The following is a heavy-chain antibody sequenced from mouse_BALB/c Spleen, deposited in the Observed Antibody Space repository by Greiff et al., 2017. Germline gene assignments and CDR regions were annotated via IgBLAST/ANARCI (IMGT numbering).Heavy chain of an antibody. CDR2: IDPETGGT. J-gene: IGHJ4*01. CDR1: GYTFTDYE. CDR3: TRLRGYAMDY. V-gene: IGHV1-15*01. Sequence: VQLQQSGAELVRPGASVTLSCKASGYTFTDYEMHWVKQTPVHGLEWIGAIDPETGGTAYNQKFKGKATLTADKSSSTAYMELRSLTSEDSAVYYCTRLRGYAMDYWGQGTSVTVSS.